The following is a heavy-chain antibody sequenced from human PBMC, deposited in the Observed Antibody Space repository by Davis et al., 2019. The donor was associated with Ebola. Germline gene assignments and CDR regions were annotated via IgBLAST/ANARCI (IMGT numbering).Heavy chain of an antibody. V-gene: IGHV1-2*06. CDR1: GYSFTGYY. Sequence: ASVKVSCKTSGYSFTGYYIHWVRQAPGQGLEWMGRINPNNGVTVYSPRFQGRVTMTRDTSIGTAYMDLSSLISDDTAVYYCARGPRGSGSYYQLFDYWGQGTLVTVSS. CDR3: ARGPRGSGSYYQLFDY. CDR2: INPNNGVT. J-gene: IGHJ4*02. D-gene: IGHD3-10*01.